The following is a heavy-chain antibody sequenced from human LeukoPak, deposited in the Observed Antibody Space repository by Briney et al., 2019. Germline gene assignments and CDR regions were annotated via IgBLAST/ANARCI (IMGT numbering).Heavy chain of an antibody. D-gene: IGHD1/OR15-1a*01. CDR3: GRHMNNLQLWLDY. CDR1: GYSFTNYW. Sequence: GESLKIACKGSGYSFTNYWIGWVRQMPGKGLEWMGIIFPGDSDTRYNPSFQGQVTISADKSTATAYLHLSDLKASDTAIYYCGRHMNNLQLWLDYWGQGTVVTVSS. CDR2: IFPGDSDT. V-gene: IGHV5-51*01. J-gene: IGHJ4*02.